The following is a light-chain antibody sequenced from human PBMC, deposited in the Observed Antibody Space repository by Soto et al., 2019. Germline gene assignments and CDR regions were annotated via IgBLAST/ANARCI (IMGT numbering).Light chain of an antibody. CDR1: TPNIGNNA. Sequence: QSVLTQPPSVSAAPRQRVTISCSGSTPNIGNNAVNWYQLLPGKAPKLLIYYDDLLPSGVSDRFSGSKSGTSASLAISGLQSEDEADYFCPAWDDSLNGPVFGGGTKLTVL. J-gene: IGLJ2*01. CDR2: YDD. CDR3: PAWDDSLNGPV. V-gene: IGLV1-36*01.